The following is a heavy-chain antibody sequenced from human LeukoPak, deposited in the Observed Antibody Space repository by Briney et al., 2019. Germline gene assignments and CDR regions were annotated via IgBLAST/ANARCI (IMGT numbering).Heavy chain of an antibody. V-gene: IGHV4-34*01. CDR2: INHSGTT. D-gene: IGHD3-22*01. J-gene: IGHJ6*03. CDR1: GGSFSGYY. Sequence: SETLSLTCAIHGGSFSGYYWSWIRQPPGKGLEWIGEINHSGTTNYNPSLKSRVTISVDTSKNQFSLELSSVTAADTAVYYCARGRQDVTMIVVVMTAVSYYLDVWGKGTTVTVS. CDR3: ARGRQDVTMIVVVMTAVSYYLDV.